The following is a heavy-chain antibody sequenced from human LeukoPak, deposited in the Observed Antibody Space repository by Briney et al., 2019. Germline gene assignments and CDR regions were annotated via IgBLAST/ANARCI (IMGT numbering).Heavy chain of an antibody. CDR3: TTDTSGDDY. V-gene: IGHV3-15*04. CDR1: GFTFSNAW. CDR2: IESKTDGGTT. J-gene: IGHJ4*02. D-gene: IGHD7-27*01. Sequence: GGSLRLSCAASGFTFSNAWMSWVRQAPGKGLKWVGRIESKTDGGTTDYAAPVKGRFTISRDDSKNTLYLQMNSLKTEDTAVYYCTTDTSGDDYWDQGTLVTVSS.